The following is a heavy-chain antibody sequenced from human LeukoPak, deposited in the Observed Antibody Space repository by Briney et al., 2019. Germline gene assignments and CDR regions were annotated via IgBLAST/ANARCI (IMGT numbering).Heavy chain of an antibody. Sequence: ASVKVSCKASGYTFTSYGISWVRQAPGQGLEWMGWISAYNGNTNYAQKLQGRVTMTTDTSTSTAYMELRSLRSDDTAVYYCARGQYNAYYYDSSGYYYFDYWGQGTLVTVSS. V-gene: IGHV1-18*01. J-gene: IGHJ4*02. CDR3: ARGQYNAYYYDSSGYYYFDY. CDR2: ISAYNGNT. D-gene: IGHD3-22*01. CDR1: GYTFTSYG.